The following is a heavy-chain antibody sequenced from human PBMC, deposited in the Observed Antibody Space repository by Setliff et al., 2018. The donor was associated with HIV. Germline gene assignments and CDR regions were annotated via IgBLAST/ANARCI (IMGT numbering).Heavy chain of an antibody. CDR1: GYSISSDYY. Sequence: PSETLSLTCSVSGYSISSDYYWGWLRQSPGKGLDWIGTIYHSGSTYYNPALKSRVTISVAPSTEQFSLRLTSVTAADTALSYCARVDTIFQFFDYWGQGIAVTVSS. J-gene: IGHJ4*02. D-gene: IGHD5-18*01. CDR2: IYHSGST. V-gene: IGHV4-38-2*01. CDR3: ARVDTIFQFFDY.